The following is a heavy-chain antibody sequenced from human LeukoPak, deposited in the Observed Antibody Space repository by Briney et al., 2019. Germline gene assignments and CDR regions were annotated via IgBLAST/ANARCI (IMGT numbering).Heavy chain of an antibody. CDR3: ARALSNYCSSTSCYLRYYYGMDV. Sequence: SGTLSLTCAVYGGSFSGYYWSWIRQPPGKGLEWIGEINHSGSTNYNPSLKSRVTISVDTSKNQFSLKLSSVTAADTAVYYCARALSNYCSSTSCYLRYYYGMDVWGQGTTVTVSS. J-gene: IGHJ6*02. V-gene: IGHV4-34*01. D-gene: IGHD2-2*01. CDR2: INHSGST. CDR1: GGSFSGYY.